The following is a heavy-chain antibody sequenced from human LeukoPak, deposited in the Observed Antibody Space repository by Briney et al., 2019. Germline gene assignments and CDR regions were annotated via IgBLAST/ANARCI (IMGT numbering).Heavy chain of an antibody. D-gene: IGHD2-2*01. Sequence: GGSLRLSCAASGFTFGSYWMNWVRQAPGKGLEWVSSISSSSSYIYYADSVKGRFTISRDNAKNSLYLQMNSLRAEDTAVYYCTRAAMGTDFDYWGQGTLVTVSS. V-gene: IGHV3-21*01. J-gene: IGHJ4*02. CDR3: TRAAMGTDFDY. CDR1: GFTFGSYW. CDR2: ISSSSSYI.